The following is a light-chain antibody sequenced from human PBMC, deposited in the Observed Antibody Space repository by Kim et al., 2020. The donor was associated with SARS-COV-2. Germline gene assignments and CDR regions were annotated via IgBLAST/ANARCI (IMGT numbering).Light chain of an antibody. CDR2: RAS. Sequence: SPGERATLSCRARQSVSSNYLAWYQQKPGQAPRLLIYRASSRATGIPDRFSGSGSGTDFTLTITRLEPEDFAVYYCQQYSSSPATFGQGTKVDIK. J-gene: IGKJ1*01. V-gene: IGKV3-20*01. CDR3: QQYSSSPAT. CDR1: QSVSSNY.